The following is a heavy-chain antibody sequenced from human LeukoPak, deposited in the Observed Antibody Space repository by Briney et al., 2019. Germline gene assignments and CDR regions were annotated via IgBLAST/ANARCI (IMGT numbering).Heavy chain of an antibody. Sequence: PSETLSLTCTVSGASISSHYWSWIRQPPGKGPEWIGYIYYSGSTNYNPSLKSRVTMSVDTSKNQLSLNLSSVTAADTAVYYCAAKPVVPAAQGHYFDPWGQGTLVTVSS. D-gene: IGHD2-2*01. CDR1: GASISSHY. V-gene: IGHV4-59*11. J-gene: IGHJ5*02. CDR3: AAKPVVPAAQGHYFDP. CDR2: IYYSGST.